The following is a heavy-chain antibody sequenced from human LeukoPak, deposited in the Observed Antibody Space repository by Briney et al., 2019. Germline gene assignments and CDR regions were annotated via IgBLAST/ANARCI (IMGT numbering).Heavy chain of an antibody. CDR1: GGSFSGYY. J-gene: IGHJ4*02. Sequence: PSETLSLTCAVYGGSFSGYYWRWIRQPPGKGLEWIGEINHSGSTNYNPSLKSRVTISVDTSKNQFSLKLSSVTAADTAVYYCARGYYDILTGYYPLDYWGQGTLVTVSS. V-gene: IGHV4-34*01. D-gene: IGHD3-9*01. CDR3: ARGYYDILTGYYPLDY. CDR2: INHSGST.